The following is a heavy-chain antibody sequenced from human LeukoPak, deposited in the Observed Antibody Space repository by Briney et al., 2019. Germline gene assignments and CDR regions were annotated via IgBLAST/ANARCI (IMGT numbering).Heavy chain of an antibody. CDR2: IHTNTGNP. CDR1: GYTFSSYS. J-gene: IGHJ4*02. V-gene: IGHV7-4-1*02. Sequence: GASVKVSCKASGYTFSSYSLNWVRQAPGQGLELMGWIHTNTGNPTYAQDFTGRFAFSLDTSVSTAYLQINSLKPEDTAVYYCARKRVEPARYFDYWGQGTLVTVSS. CDR3: ARKRVEPARYFDY.